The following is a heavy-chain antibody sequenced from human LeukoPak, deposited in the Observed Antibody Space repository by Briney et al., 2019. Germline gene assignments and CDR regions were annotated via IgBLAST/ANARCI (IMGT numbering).Heavy chain of an antibody. CDR2: IYSGGST. J-gene: IGHJ4*02. Sequence: GGSLRLSCAASGFTVSSNYMSWVRQAPGKGLEWVSVIYSGGSTYYADSVKGRFTISRDNSKNTLYLQMNSLRAEDTAVYYCAKVRYSGIYFDYWGQGTLVTVSS. CDR3: AKVRYSGIYFDY. V-gene: IGHV3-53*01. CDR1: GFTVSSNY. D-gene: IGHD1-26*01.